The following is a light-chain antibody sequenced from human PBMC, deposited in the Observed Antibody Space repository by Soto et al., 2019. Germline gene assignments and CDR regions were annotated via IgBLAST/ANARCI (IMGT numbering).Light chain of an antibody. CDR3: QQHSNRPLT. CDR1: QSVGSY. V-gene: IGKV3-11*01. J-gene: IGKJ4*01. CDR2: DAS. Sequence: DIVLTQSPATLSLSPGERATLSCRASQSVGSYLAWYQQKPGQAPRLLIYDASNRATGIPARFSGSGSGTDFTLPISSLEPEDVAVDYCQQHSNRPLTFGGGTKVEIK.